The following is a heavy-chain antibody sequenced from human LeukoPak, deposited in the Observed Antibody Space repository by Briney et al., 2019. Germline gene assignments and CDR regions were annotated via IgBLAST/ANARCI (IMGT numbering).Heavy chain of an antibody. D-gene: IGHD1-26*01. Sequence: GRSPRLSCAASGFSFGGYGMHWVRQAPGKGLEWVAGIWYDGSNKYYADSVKGRFTIFRDNSKNTLYLQMNSLRAEDTAVYYCARDQGSFPGNNFDYWGQGTLVTVSS. CDR3: ARDQGSFPGNNFDY. J-gene: IGHJ4*02. CDR2: IWYDGSNK. CDR1: GFSFGGYG. V-gene: IGHV3-33*01.